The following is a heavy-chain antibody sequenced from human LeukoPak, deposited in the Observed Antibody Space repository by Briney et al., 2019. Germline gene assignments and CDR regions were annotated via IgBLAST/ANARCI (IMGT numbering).Heavy chain of an antibody. D-gene: IGHD3-22*01. Sequence: GGSLRLSCAASGFTFSSHWMNWVRQAPGKGLEWVANINQDGSEKYYVDSVKGRFTISRDNAKNSLYLQMNSLRAEDTAVYYCAEVNTDWGQGTLVTVSS. CDR1: GFTFSSHW. J-gene: IGHJ4*02. CDR2: INQDGSEK. CDR3: AEVNTD. V-gene: IGHV3-7*01.